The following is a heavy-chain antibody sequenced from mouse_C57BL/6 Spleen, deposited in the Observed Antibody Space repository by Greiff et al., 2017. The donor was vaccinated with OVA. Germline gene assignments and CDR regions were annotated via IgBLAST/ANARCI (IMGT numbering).Heavy chain of an antibody. Sequence: VVKPGASVKIPCKASGYTFTDYNMDWVKQSHGKSLEWIGDINPNNGGTIYNQKFKGKATLTVDKSSSTAYMELRSLTSEDTAVYYCARKAGTLYAMDYWGQGTSVTVSS. V-gene: IGHV1-18*01. CDR1: GYTFTDYN. D-gene: IGHD4-1*01. CDR2: INPNNGGT. CDR3: ARKAGTLYAMDY. J-gene: IGHJ4*01.